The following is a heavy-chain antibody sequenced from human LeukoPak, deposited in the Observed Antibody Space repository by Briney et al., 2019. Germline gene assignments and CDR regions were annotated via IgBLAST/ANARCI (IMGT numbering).Heavy chain of an antibody. CDR3: AKDGGGDHYYYYYMDV. J-gene: IGHJ6*03. CDR2: ISGSGGST. Sequence: GGSLRLSCTASGFTFSSYDMSWVRHAPGKGLEWVSAISGSGGSTYYADSVKGRFTISRDNSKNTLYLQMNSLRAEDTAVYYCAKDGGGDHYYYYYMDVWGKGTTVTVSS. D-gene: IGHD2-21*02. V-gene: IGHV3-23*01. CDR1: GFTFSSYD.